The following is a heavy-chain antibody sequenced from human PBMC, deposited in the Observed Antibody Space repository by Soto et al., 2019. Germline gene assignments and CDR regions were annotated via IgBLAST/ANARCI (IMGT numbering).Heavy chain of an antibody. CDR1: GGSISSSSYF. D-gene: IGHD1-1*01. CDR3: ARHDWNGVDY. CDR2: IYYSGST. V-gene: IGHV4-39*01. Sequence: QLQLQESGPGLVKPSETLSLTCTVSGGSISSSSYFWGWIRQPPGKGREWIGSIYYSGSTYYNPSLKSRVTISVDTSKNQFSLKLSSVTAADTAVYYCARHDWNGVDYWGQGTLVTVSS. J-gene: IGHJ4*02.